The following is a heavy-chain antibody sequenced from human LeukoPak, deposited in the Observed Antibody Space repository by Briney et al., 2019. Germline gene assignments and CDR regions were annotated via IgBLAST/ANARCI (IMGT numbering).Heavy chain of an antibody. CDR3: AGEGYDSSGYYYFAVGAFDI. CDR2: ISYDGSNK. Sequence: GGSLRLSCAASGFTFSSYAMHWVRQAPGKGLEWVAVISYDGSNKYYADSVKGRFTISRDNSKNTLYLQMNSLRAEDTAVYYCAGEGYDSSGYYYFAVGAFDIWGQGTMVTVSS. V-gene: IGHV3-30*04. CDR1: GFTFSSYA. J-gene: IGHJ3*02. D-gene: IGHD3-22*01.